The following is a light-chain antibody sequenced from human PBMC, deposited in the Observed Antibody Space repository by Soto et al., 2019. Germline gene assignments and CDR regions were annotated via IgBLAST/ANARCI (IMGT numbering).Light chain of an antibody. J-gene: IGLJ2*01. CDR1: SNDIGYYNH. CDR2: EVN. V-gene: IGLV2-8*01. Sequence: QSALTQPPSASGSPGQSVTISCTGTSNDIGYYNHVSWYQQHTGKAPKLIIYEVNKRPSGVPDRFSGSKSGNMASLTVSGLQAEDEADYHCCSYAGSNTVLFGGGTKLTVL. CDR3: CSYAGSNTVL.